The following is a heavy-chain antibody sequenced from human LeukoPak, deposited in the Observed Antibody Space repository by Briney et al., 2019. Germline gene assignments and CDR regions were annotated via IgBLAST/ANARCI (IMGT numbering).Heavy chain of an antibody. Sequence: GLEWIGEINHSGSTNYNPSLKSRVTISVDTSKNQFSLKLSSVTAADTAVYYCARGTLDNDYWGQGTLVTVSS. J-gene: IGHJ4*02. CDR3: ARGTLDNDY. D-gene: IGHD1-1*01. V-gene: IGHV4-34*01. CDR2: INHSGST.